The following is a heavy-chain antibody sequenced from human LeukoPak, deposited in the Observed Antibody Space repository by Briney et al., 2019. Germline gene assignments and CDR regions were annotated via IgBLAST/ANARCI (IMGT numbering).Heavy chain of an antibody. Sequence: SVKVSCKASGGTFSSYAISWVRQAPGQGLEWMGRIIPILGIANYAQKLQGRVTMTTDTSTSTAYMELRSLRSDDTAVYYCARDRGPGRGNWFDPWGQGTLVTVSS. D-gene: IGHD1-26*01. CDR3: ARDRGPGRGNWFDP. CDR2: IIPILGIA. V-gene: IGHV1-69*04. CDR1: GGTFSSYA. J-gene: IGHJ5*02.